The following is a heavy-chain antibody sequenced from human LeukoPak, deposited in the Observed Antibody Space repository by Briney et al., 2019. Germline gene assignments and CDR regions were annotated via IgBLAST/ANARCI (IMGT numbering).Heavy chain of an antibody. CDR3: AKEGTPQVSTWYDL. CDR1: GVTLSPYG. Sequence: GKSLGLSCAAAGVTLSPYGMHWVRQAPGKGLEWVAAISYEGGNQHYADSVKGRFIISRDNPRNTLYLQMNILRAEDTAVYYCAKEGTPQVSTWYDLWGQGTQVIVSS. CDR2: ISYEGGNQ. V-gene: IGHV3-30*18. J-gene: IGHJ5*02. D-gene: IGHD3-10*01.